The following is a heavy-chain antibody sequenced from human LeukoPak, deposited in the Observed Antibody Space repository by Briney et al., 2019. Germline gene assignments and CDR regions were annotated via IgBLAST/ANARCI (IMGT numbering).Heavy chain of an antibody. CDR1: GFTFSGSA. J-gene: IGHJ4*02. V-gene: IGHV3-73*01. D-gene: IGHD4-17*01. CDR3: ARGDDYGDYLLPSNFDY. Sequence: PGGSLRLSCAASGFTFSGSAIHWVRQASGKGLGWVGRIRSKTNIYATAYAASVKGRFTISRDDSKNTAYLQMNSLRADDTALYYCARGDDYGDYLLPSNFDYWGQGTLVTVSS. CDR2: IRSKTNIYAT.